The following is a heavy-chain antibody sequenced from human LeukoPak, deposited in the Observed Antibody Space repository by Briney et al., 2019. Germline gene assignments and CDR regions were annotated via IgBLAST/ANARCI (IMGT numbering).Heavy chain of an antibody. CDR3: ARGMRSSWYEKAGEYYFDY. Sequence: SETLSLTCTVSGGSISSYYWSWIRQPPGKGLEWIGYIYYSGSTNYHPSLKSRVTISVDTSKNQFSLKLSSVTAADTAVYYCARGMRSSWYEKAGEYYFDYWGQGTLVTVSS. D-gene: IGHD6-13*01. CDR2: IYYSGST. V-gene: IGHV4-59*01. J-gene: IGHJ4*02. CDR1: GGSISSYY.